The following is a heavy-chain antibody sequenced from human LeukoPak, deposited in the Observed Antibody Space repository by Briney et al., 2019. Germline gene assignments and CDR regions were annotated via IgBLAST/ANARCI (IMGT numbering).Heavy chain of an antibody. CDR2: VFRTGTT. CDR3: ARRVGFYGSGSLNYFDP. Sequence: PSETLSLTCSVSGGSIASSSYYWGWIRQPPGKGLEWIGSVFRTGTTYYSASPKSRVSISVDTSKNDFALKLASVTAADTAMYFCARRVGFYGSGSLNYFDPWGQGILVSVSS. J-gene: IGHJ5*01. D-gene: IGHD3-10*01. CDR1: GGSIASSSYY. V-gene: IGHV4-39*02.